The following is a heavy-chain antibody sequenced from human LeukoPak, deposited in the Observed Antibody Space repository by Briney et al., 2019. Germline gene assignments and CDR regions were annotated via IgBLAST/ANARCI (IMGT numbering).Heavy chain of an antibody. CDR3: TRNTVTVHFDY. V-gene: IGHV3-49*03. CDR1: GFTFDDYA. Sequence: HSGGSLRLSCSASGFTFDDYAVRWFRQAPGKGLEWVGFIRSKAFGGTPEYAASVRGRFTISRDDSKSIAYLQMNSLKTEDTAVYYCTRNTVTVHFDYWSQGTLVTVSS. CDR2: IRSKAFGGTP. D-gene: IGHD4-17*01. J-gene: IGHJ4*02.